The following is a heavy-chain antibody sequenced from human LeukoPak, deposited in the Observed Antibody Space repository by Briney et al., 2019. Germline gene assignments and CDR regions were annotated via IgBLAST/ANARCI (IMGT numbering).Heavy chain of an antibody. D-gene: IGHD1-1*01. J-gene: IGHJ4*02. CDR2: IRYDGGNK. CDR3: AEGRWITGNDWGFGN. Sequence: GGSLRLSCAASGSIFSSYGMHWVRQAPGKGLEWVAFIRYDGGNKYYADSVKGRFTISRDNSKNTLYLQMNSLRAEDTAAYYCAEGRWITGNDWGFGNWGQGTLVTVSS. V-gene: IGHV3-30*02. CDR1: GSIFSSYG.